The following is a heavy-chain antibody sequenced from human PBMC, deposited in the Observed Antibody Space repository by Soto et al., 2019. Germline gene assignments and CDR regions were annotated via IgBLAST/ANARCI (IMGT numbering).Heavy chain of an antibody. J-gene: IGHJ4*02. Sequence: SETLSLTCTVSGGSISSSSYYWGWIRQPPGKGLEWIGSIYYSGSTYYNPSLKSRVTISVDTSKNQFSLKLLSVTPADTAVYYCARDSGYGDPFDYWGQGTLVTVSS. CDR3: ARDSGYGDPFDY. V-gene: IGHV4-39*07. CDR2: IYYSGST. CDR1: GGSISSSSYY. D-gene: IGHD4-17*01.